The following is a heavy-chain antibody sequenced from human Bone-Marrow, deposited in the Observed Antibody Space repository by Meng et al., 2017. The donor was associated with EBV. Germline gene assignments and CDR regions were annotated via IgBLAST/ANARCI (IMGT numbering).Heavy chain of an antibody. CDR3: ARATGGSTGYFR. Sequence: QGQLQQWGAGLLKPSETLSLTCAVYGGSLSGFSWSGIRQAPGKGLEWIGEIKHSGSTNYNPSLKNRVTISVDPSKNQFSLRLSSVTAADTAVYYCARATGGSTGYFRWGQGTLVTVSS. CDR1: GGSLSGFS. CDR2: IKHSGST. J-gene: IGHJ4*02. V-gene: IGHV4-34*01. D-gene: IGHD3-9*01.